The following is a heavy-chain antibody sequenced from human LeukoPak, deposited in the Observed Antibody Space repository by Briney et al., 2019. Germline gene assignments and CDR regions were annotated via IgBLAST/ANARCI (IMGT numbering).Heavy chain of an antibody. Sequence: PSETLSLTCAVYGGSFSGYYWSWIRQPPGKGLEWIGGINHSGSTNYNPSLKSRVTISVDTSKNQFSLKLTSVTAADTAVYYCARGWGPAYCGGDCHRHFDYWGQGTLLTVSS. V-gene: IGHV4-34*01. D-gene: IGHD2-21*02. CDR3: ARGWGPAYCGGDCHRHFDY. J-gene: IGHJ4*02. CDR2: INHSGST. CDR1: GGSFSGYY.